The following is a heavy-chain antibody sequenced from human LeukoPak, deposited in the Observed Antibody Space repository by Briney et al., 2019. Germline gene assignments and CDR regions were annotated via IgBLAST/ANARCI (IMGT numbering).Heavy chain of an antibody. J-gene: IGHJ4*02. V-gene: IGHV3-30*18. D-gene: IGHD5-12*01. Sequence: PGRSLRLSCAASGFTFSSYGMDWVRQAPGKGLEWAAVISYEGSNKYYADSVKGRFTISRDNSKNTLYLQMNSLRAEDTAVYYCAKDRAGGYSGHKTGGYFDYWGQGTLVTVSS. CDR3: AKDRAGGYSGHKTGGYFDY. CDR2: ISYEGSNK. CDR1: GFTFSSYG.